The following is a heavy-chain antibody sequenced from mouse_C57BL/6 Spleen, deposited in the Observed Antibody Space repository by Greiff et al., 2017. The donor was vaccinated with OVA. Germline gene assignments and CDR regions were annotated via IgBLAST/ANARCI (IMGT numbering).Heavy chain of an antibody. CDR3: ARGYGNYGYYYAMDY. D-gene: IGHD2-10*02. V-gene: IGHV1-72*01. CDR2: IDPNSGGT. Sequence: QVQLKQPGAELVKPGASVKLSCKASGYTFTSYWMHWVKQRPGRGLEWIGRIDPNSGGTKYNEKFKSKATLTVDKPSSTAYMQLSSLTSEDSAVYYCARGYGNYGYYYAMDYWGQGTSVTVSS. J-gene: IGHJ4*01. CDR1: GYTFTSYW.